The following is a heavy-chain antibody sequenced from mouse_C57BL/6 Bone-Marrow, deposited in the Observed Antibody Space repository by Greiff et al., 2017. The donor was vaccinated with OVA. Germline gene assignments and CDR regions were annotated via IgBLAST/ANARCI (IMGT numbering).Heavy chain of an antibody. CDR3: ARGEIYDGNPYYFDY. J-gene: IGHJ2*01. D-gene: IGHD2-1*01. CDR1: GFNIKNTY. CDR2: IDPANGNT. V-gene: IGHV14-3*01. Sequence: VQLQQSVAELVRPGASVKLSCTASGFNIKNTYMHWVKQRPEQGLEWIGRIDPANGNTKYAPKFQGKATITADTSSNTAYPQLSSLTSEDTAIYYCARGEIYDGNPYYFDYWGQGTTLTVSS.